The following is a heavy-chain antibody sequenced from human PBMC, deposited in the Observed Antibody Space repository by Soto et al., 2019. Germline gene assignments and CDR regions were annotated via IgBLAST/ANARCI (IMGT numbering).Heavy chain of an antibody. V-gene: IGHV3-48*03. Sequence: GSLRLACAASGFTFSNYEMSWVRQAPGKGLEWLSCISGGGSTTQHADPVKGRFTVSRDNAKNSLYLQMNSLRAEDTAVYYCAREARTYTGSIRHLDYWGPGPLVTV. CDR2: ISGGGSTT. D-gene: IGHD1-26*01. CDR1: GFTFSNYE. CDR3: AREARTYTGSIRHLDY. J-gene: IGHJ4*02.